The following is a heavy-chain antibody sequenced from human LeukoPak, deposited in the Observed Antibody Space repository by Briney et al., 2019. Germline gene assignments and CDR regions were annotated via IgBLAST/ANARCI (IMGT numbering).Heavy chain of an antibody. CDR1: GFTFSSYS. J-gene: IGHJ4*02. Sequence: GGSLRLSCAASGFTFSSYSMSWIRQAPGQGLEWVSYISSSGSTIYYADPVKGRFTISRDNAKNSLYLQMNSLGAEDTAVYYWARPSFDWNYAQPTDYWGQGTLVTVSS. V-gene: IGHV3-48*04. CDR2: ISSSGSTI. D-gene: IGHD1-7*01. CDR3: ARPSFDWNYAQPTDY.